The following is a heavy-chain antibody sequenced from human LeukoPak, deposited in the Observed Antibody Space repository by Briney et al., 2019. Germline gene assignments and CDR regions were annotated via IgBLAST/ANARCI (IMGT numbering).Heavy chain of an antibody. Sequence: PSETLSLTCAVYGGSFSGYYWSWIRQPPGKGLEWIGEINHSGSTNYNPSLKSRVTISVDTSKNQFSLKLSSVTAADTAVYYCARFPITYYYDSSERLTAGFDYWGQGTLVTVSS. D-gene: IGHD3-22*01. V-gene: IGHV4-34*01. CDR2: INHSGST. CDR3: ARFPITYYYDSSERLTAGFDY. J-gene: IGHJ4*02. CDR1: GGSFSGYY.